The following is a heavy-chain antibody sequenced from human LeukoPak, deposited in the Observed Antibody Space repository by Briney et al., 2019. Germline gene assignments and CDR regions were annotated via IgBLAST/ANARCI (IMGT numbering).Heavy chain of an antibody. CDR3: AKAETVDTAMVSAFDI. CDR1: GFTFSSYG. CDR2: IWYDGSNK. V-gene: IGHV3-33*06. J-gene: IGHJ3*02. D-gene: IGHD5-18*01. Sequence: GGSLRLSCAASGFTFSSYGMHWVRQAPGKGLEWVAVIWYDGSNKYYADSVKGRFTVSRDNSKNTLYLQMNSLRAEDTAVYYCAKAETVDTAMVSAFDIWGQGTMVTVSP.